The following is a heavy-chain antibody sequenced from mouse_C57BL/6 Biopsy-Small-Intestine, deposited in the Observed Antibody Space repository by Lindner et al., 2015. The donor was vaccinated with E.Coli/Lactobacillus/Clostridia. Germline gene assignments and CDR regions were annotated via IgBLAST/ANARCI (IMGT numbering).Heavy chain of an antibody. Sequence: VQLQESGPELVKPGASVKISCKASGYAFSSYWMNRVKQRPGKGLEWIGQIYPGDGDTNYNGKFKGKATLTADKSSSTTYMQLSSLTSEDSAVYFCARSPSPYFDYWGQGTTLTVSS. D-gene: IGHD6-1*01. V-gene: IGHV1-80*01. CDR2: IYPGDGDT. J-gene: IGHJ2*01. CDR3: ARSPSPYFDY. CDR1: GYAFSSYW.